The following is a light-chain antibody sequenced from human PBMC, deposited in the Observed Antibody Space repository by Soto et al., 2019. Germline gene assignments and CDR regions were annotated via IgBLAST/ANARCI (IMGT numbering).Light chain of an antibody. CDR1: QSVSSY. Sequence: EVVLTQSPVTLSLSPGQRATLSCRASQSVSSYLAWYQQNPGQAPRILIYDASNRATGIPARFSGSGTGTDFTLTISSLEPEDFAVYYCQQRSSTFGQGTRLEIK. CDR3: QQRSST. V-gene: IGKV3-11*01. J-gene: IGKJ5*01. CDR2: DAS.